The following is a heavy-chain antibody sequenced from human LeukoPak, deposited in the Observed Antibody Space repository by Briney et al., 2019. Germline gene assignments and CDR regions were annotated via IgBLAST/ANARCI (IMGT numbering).Heavy chain of an antibody. CDR2: IYSGGTT. J-gene: IGHJ4*02. CDR1: GFTVSSNY. CDR3: AKGGDGDYFDY. Sequence: PGGSLRLSCAASGFTVSSNYMSWVRQAPGKGLEWVSVIYSGGTTYYTDSVKGRSTVSRDNSKNTLYLQMNSLRAEDTAVYYCAKGGDGDYFDYWGQGTLVTVSS. V-gene: IGHV3-66*01. D-gene: IGHD2-21*01.